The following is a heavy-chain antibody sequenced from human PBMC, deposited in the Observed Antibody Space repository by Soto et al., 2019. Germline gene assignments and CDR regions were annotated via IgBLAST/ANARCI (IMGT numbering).Heavy chain of an antibody. CDR2: ISSSGSTI. V-gene: IGHV3-48*03. CDR3: ARDVIVPAGIPLDY. D-gene: IGHD2-2*01. CDR1: GFTFGSYE. Sequence: EVQLVESGGGLVQPGGSLGLSCAASGFTFGSYEMNWVRQAPGKGLEWISYISSSGSTIHYADSVKGRFTVSRDNAKNSLSLQLNSLRAEDTAVYYCARDVIVPAGIPLDYWGQGALVTVSS. J-gene: IGHJ4*02.